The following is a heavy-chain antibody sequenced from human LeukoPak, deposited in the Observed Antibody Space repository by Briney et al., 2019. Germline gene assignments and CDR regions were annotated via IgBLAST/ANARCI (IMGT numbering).Heavy chain of an antibody. CDR2: ISGSGGST. Sequence: PGGSLRLSCEASGFTVTSNYMSWVRQAPGKGLEWVSAISGSGGSTYYADSVKGRFTISRDNSKNTLYLQMNSLRAEDTAVYYCAKYSGSLYYFDYWGQGTLVTVSS. V-gene: IGHV3-23*01. J-gene: IGHJ4*02. CDR1: GFTVTSNY. CDR3: AKYSGSLYYFDY. D-gene: IGHD1-26*01.